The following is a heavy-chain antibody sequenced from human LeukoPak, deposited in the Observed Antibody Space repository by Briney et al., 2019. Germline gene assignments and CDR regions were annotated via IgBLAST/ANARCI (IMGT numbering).Heavy chain of an antibody. Sequence: SGTLSLTCAVSGGSISSSNWWSWVRQPPGKGLEWIGEIYHSGSTNYNPSLKSRVTLSVDTSKNQFSLRLSSVTAADTAVYNCTRLTGYCSSTSCYYYFDYWGQGTLVTVSS. CDR2: IYHSGST. J-gene: IGHJ4*02. D-gene: IGHD2-2*01. V-gene: IGHV4-4*02. CDR3: TRLTGYCSSTSCYYYFDY. CDR1: GGSISSSNW.